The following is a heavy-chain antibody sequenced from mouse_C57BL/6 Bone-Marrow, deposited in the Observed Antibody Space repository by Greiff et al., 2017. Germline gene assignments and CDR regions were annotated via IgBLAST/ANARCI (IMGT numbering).Heavy chain of an antibody. V-gene: IGHV1-55*01. Sequence: QVQLQQPGAELVKPGASVKMSCKASGYTFTSYWITWVTPRPGQGLEWIGDIHPGSGSTNYNEKFKSKATLTVDKSSSTAYMQLSSLTSDDSAVYYCARCRFHYYFDVWGTGTTLTVSS. CDR2: IHPGSGST. CDR1: GYTFTSYW. D-gene: IGHD1-1*01. J-gene: IGHJ1*03. CDR3: ARCRFHYYFDV.